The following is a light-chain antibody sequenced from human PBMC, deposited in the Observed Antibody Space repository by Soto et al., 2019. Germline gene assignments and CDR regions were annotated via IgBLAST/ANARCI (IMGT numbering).Light chain of an antibody. J-gene: IGLJ2*01. Sequence: QSALTQAAPVSGSPGQSIAISCSGTSSDVGGYDFVSWYQQHPGKAPKLIIYNVSNRPSGVSNRFSGSKSGNTASLTISGLQAEDEAVYYCNSYTSSTTPAVFGGGTKLTVL. CDR3: NSYTSSTTPAV. CDR1: SSDVGGYDF. CDR2: NVS. V-gene: IGLV2-14*01.